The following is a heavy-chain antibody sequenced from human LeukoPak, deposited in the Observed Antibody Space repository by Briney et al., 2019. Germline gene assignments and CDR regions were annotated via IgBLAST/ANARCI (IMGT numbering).Heavy chain of an antibody. V-gene: IGHV1-18*01. CDR2: ISAYNGNT. Sequence: ASVKVSCKASGYTFTSYGISWVRQAPGQGLEWMGWISAYNGNTHYAQKLQGRVTMTTDTSTSTVYMELRSLRSDDTAVYYCARGSPPRRNYDSRGYYSYYFDFWGQGTLVTVSS. D-gene: IGHD3-22*01. CDR1: GYTFTSYG. J-gene: IGHJ4*02. CDR3: ARGSPPRRNYDSRGYYSYYFDF.